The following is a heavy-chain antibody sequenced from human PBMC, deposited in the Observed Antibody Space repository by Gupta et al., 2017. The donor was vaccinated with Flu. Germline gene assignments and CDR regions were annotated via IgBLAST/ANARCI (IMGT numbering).Heavy chain of an antibody. CDR2: INRDGSII. V-gene: IGHV3-74*01. J-gene: IGHJ4*02. CDR3: ACGEGYNSFLHS. CDR1: GFKFDDYW. Sequence: EVQLVESGGGLVQPGGSLRLSCAASGFKFDDYWLHWVRQAPGKGLVWVSRINRDGSIIHYADNVKGRFTISKDDGTKTLFLHMNGLRAEDTAVYYCACGEGYNSFLHSWGQGTLVTVSP. D-gene: IGHD5-24*01.